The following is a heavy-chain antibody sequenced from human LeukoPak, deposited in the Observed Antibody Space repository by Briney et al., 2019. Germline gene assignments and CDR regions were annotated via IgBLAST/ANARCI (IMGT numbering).Heavy chain of an antibody. CDR1: GYSFTSYW. CDR2: IYPGDSDT. Sequence: GESLKISCKGSGYSFTSYWIGWVRQMPGKGLEWMGIIYPGDSDTRYSPSFQGQVTISADKSISTAYLQWSSLKASDTAMYYCARSMRQQQLVESYYYMDVWGKGTTVTVSS. V-gene: IGHV5-51*01. D-gene: IGHD6-13*01. CDR3: ARSMRQQQLVESYYYMDV. J-gene: IGHJ6*03.